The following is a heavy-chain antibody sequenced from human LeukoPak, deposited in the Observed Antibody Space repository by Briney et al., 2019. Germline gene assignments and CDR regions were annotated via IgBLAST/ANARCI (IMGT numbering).Heavy chain of an antibody. D-gene: IGHD3-16*01. V-gene: IGHV3-48*01. Sequence: GGSLRLSCAASGFTFSSYSMNWVRQAPGKGLEWVSSISSSSSTIYYADSVKGRFTTSRDNAKNSLYLQMNSLRAEDTAVYYCAGDFRMGPRRYYYYYMDVWGKGTTVTVSS. CDR1: GFTFSSYS. J-gene: IGHJ6*03. CDR3: AGDFRMGPRRYYYYYMDV. CDR2: ISSSSSTI.